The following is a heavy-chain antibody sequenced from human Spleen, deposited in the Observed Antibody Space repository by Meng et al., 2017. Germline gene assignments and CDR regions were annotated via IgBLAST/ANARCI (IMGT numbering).Heavy chain of an antibody. CDR1: CASFGGYS. CDR2: TKHSRST. Sequence: RLQRCGVGLLHPSATLSLTCASCCASFGGYSSSWIRHPPGMGQEWIGETKHSRSTNYIPSLKSRATISVDTSKNQFSLKLRSATAADTAVYYCASGRGSYRFFDYWGQGALVTVSS. D-gene: IGHD1-26*01. J-gene: IGHJ4*02. V-gene: IGHV4-34*01. CDR3: ASGRGSYRFFDY.